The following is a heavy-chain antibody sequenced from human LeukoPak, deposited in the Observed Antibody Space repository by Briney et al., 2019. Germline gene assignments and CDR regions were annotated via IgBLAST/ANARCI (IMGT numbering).Heavy chain of an antibody. CDR3: ARDSCSSTSCYHTPHYYYGMDV. CDR1: GDSVSSNSAA. Sequence: SQTLSLTCAISGDSVSSNSAAWNWIRQSPSRGLEWLGRTYYRSKWYNDYAVSVKSRITINPDTSKNQFSLQLNSVTPEDTAVYYCARDSCSSTSCYHTPHYYYGMDVWAKGPRSPSP. J-gene: IGHJ6*02. D-gene: IGHD2-2*01. CDR2: TYYRSKWYN. V-gene: IGHV6-1*01.